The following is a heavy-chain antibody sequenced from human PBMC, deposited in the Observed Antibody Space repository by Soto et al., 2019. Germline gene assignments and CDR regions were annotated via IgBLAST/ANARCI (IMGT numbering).Heavy chain of an antibody. CDR1: GFTFSSYS. Sequence: GGSLRLSCAASGFTFSSYSMNWVRQAPGKGLEWVSSISSSSSYIYYADSVKGRFTISRDNAKNSLYLQMNSLGAEDTAVYYCAREMIFYNWNDVGYYYYYMDVWGKGTTVTVSS. J-gene: IGHJ6*03. CDR3: AREMIFYNWNDVGYYYYYMDV. CDR2: ISSSSSYI. D-gene: IGHD1-1*01. V-gene: IGHV3-21*01.